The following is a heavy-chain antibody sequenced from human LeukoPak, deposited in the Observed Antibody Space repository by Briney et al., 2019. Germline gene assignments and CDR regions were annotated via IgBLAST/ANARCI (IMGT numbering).Heavy chain of an antibody. Sequence: SETLSLTCTVSGGSISSYYWSWIRQPAGKGLEWIGRIYTSGTTDYNPPLKSRVAMSLDTSRNQFSLRLSSVTAADTALYYCAREEYTGTYVIGVWGQGTLVTVSS. J-gene: IGHJ4*02. CDR1: GGSISSYY. D-gene: IGHD1-26*01. CDR2: IYTSGTT. V-gene: IGHV4-4*07. CDR3: AREEYTGTYVIGV.